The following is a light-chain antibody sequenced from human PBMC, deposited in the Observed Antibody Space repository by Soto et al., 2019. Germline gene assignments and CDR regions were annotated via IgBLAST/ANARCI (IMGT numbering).Light chain of an antibody. CDR1: QSVSSY. CDR3: QQRRNWPVT. CDR2: DAS. Sequence: EIVLTQSPATLSLSPGEGATLSCRASQSVSSYLAWYQQKPGQAPRLLIYDASNRATGIPARFSGSGSGTDFPLTISSLDPEDFAVYYCQQRRNWPVTFGLGTKV. J-gene: IGKJ1*01. V-gene: IGKV3-11*01.